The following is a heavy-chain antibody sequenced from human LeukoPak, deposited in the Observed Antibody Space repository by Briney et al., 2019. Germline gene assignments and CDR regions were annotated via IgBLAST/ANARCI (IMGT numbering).Heavy chain of an antibody. CDR3: AREEAVAGSAGEIDY. CDR1: GFTFSSYS. V-gene: IGHV3-21*01. Sequence: GGSLRLSCAASGFTFSSYSMNWVRQAPGKGLEWVSSIISSSSYIYYADSVEGRFTISRDNAKNSLYLQMNSLRAEDTAVYSCAREEAVAGSAGEIDYWGQGTLVTVSS. J-gene: IGHJ4*02. CDR2: IISSSSYI. D-gene: IGHD6-19*01.